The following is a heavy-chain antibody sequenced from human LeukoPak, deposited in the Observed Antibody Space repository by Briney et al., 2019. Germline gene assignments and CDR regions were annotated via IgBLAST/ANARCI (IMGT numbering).Heavy chain of an antibody. CDR3: AKGVRNWNYAYYYYGMDV. J-gene: IGHJ6*02. V-gene: IGHV3-30-3*02. CDR1: GFTFSGYP. CDR2: ISYDGSNK. D-gene: IGHD1-7*01. Sequence: GGSLRLSCAVSGFTFSGYPIHWVRQAPGKGLEWVAVISYDGSNKYYADPVKGRFTISRDNSKNTLYLQMNSLRAEDTAVYYCAKGVRNWNYAYYYYGMDVWGQGTTVTVSS.